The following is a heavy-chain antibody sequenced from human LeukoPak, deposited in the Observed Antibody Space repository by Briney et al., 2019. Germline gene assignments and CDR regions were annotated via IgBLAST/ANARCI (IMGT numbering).Heavy chain of an antibody. CDR3: ARHLVSNQQLVHYTWFDP. J-gene: IGHJ5*02. CDR2: IYYSGST. Sequence: SETLSLTCSVSGGSINSYYWSWIRQPPGKGLEWIVYIYYSGSTDYNPSLKSRVTISVDTSKDQFSLKLSSVTAADTAVYYCARHLVSNQQLVHYTWFDPWGQGTLVTVSS. CDR1: GGSINSYY. V-gene: IGHV4-59*08. D-gene: IGHD6-13*01.